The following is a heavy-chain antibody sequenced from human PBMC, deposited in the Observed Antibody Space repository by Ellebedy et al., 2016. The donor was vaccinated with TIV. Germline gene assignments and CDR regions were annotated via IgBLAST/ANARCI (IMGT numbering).Heavy chain of an antibody. CDR1: GGSFSGYY. CDR3: ATQVVVITTLYYFDY. D-gene: IGHD3-22*01. J-gene: IGHJ4*02. CDR2: INHSGST. Sequence: SETLSLXCAVYGGSFSGYYWSWIRQPPGKGLEWIGEINHSGSTNYNPSLKSRVTISVDTSKNQFSLKLSSVTAADTAVYYCATQVVVITTLYYFDYWGQGTLVTVSS. V-gene: IGHV4-34*01.